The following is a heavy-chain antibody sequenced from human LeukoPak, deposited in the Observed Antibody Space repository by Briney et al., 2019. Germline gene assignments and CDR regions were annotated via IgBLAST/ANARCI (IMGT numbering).Heavy chain of an antibody. J-gene: IGHJ4*02. Sequence: GASVKVSCKASGGTFSSYAISWVRQAPGQGLEWMGGIIPIFGTANYAQKFQGRVTITADESTSTAYMELRSLRSDDTAVYYCARKISTYYYGSGSYYSDYWGQGTLVTVSS. CDR1: GGTFSSYA. CDR3: ARKISTYYYGSGSYYSDY. D-gene: IGHD3-10*01. V-gene: IGHV1-69*13. CDR2: IIPIFGTA.